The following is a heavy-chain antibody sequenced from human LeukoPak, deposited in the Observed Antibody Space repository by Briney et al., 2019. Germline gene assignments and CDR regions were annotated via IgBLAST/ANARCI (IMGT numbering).Heavy chain of an antibody. D-gene: IGHD2-21*01. CDR1: GFTFSSYE. J-gene: IGHJ4*02. Sequence: PRGSLRLSCAASGFTFSSYEINWVRQAPGKGLEWVSYISSSGNTVYYADSVKGRFTISRDNAKNSLYLQMNSLRDDDTAVYYCARGLRAWTLSDYFDYRGQGTLCTVSS. CDR3: ARGLRAWTLSDYFDY. CDR2: ISSSGNTV. V-gene: IGHV3-48*03.